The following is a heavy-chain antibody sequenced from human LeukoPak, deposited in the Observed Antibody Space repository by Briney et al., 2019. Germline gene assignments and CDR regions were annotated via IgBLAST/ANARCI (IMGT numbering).Heavy chain of an antibody. CDR1: GYTFTSYG. CDR2: ISAYNGNT. J-gene: IGHJ3*02. V-gene: IGHV1-18*01. CDR3: ARLAWAYERPDAFNI. Sequence: ASVKVSCKASGYTFTSYGFSWVRQAPGQGLEWMGWISAYNGNTNYAQKLQGRVTMTTDTSTSTAYKELRSLRSDDTAVYYCARLAWAYERPDAFNIWGQGTMVTVSS. D-gene: IGHD1-1*01.